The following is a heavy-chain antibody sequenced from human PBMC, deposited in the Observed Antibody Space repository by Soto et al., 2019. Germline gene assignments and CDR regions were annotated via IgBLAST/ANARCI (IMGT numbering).Heavy chain of an antibody. J-gene: IGHJ4*02. Sequence: ASVKVSCKASGYTFTGYYVHWVRQAPGQGLEWMGWINPKSGGTIYPQKFQGRVNMTRDTSISTTYMELSSLRFDDTAVYYCATTGNYGSGTSFRVDYWGQGTLVTVSS. CDR2: INPKSGGT. CDR3: ATTGNYGSGTSFRVDY. V-gene: IGHV1-2*02. CDR1: GYTFTGYY. D-gene: IGHD3-10*01.